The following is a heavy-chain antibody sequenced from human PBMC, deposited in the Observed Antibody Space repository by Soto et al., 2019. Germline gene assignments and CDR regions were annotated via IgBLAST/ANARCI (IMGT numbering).Heavy chain of an antibody. J-gene: IGHJ6*02. V-gene: IGHV3-23*01. CDR3: AKEGQQQLFSRGGMDV. D-gene: IGHD6-13*01. CDR1: GFTFSSYA. CDR2: ISGSGGST. Sequence: GGSLRLSCAASGFTFSSYAMSWVRQAPGKGLEWVSAISGSGGSTYYADSVKGRFTISRDNSKNTLYLQMNSLRAEDTAVYYCAKEGQQQLFSRGGMDVWGQGTTVTVSS.